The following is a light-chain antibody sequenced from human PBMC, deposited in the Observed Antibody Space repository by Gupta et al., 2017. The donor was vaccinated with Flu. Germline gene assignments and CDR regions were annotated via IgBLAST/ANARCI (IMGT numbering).Light chain of an antibody. J-gene: IGLJ2*01. V-gene: IGLV1-40*01. Sequence: QSVLTQPPSVSGAPGQRVTISCTGSSSNIGAGYDIHWYQQLPGTAPKLLIYANRNRPSGVPDRFSGSKSGTSASLAITGLQAEDEADYYCQSYDSSMSGVVFGGGTKLTVL. CDR3: QSYDSSMSGVV. CDR1: SSNIGAGYD. CDR2: ANR.